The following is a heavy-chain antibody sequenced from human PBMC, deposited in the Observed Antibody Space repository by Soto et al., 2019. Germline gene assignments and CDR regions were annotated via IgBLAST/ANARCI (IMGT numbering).Heavy chain of an antibody. CDR2: IIPIFGTA. J-gene: IGHJ6*02. D-gene: IGHD6-19*01. CDR1: GGTFSSYA. Sequence: QVQLVQSGAEVKKPGSSVKVSCKASGGTFSSYAISWVRQAPGQGLEWMGGIIPIFGTANYAQKFQGRVTITADECTSTAYMELSSLRSEDTSVYYCARGAGTGSFYYYYGMDVWGQGNTVTVSS. V-gene: IGHV1-69*01. CDR3: ARGAGTGSFYYYYGMDV.